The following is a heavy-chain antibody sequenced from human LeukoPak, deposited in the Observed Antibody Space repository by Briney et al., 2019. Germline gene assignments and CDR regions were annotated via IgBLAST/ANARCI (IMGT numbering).Heavy chain of an antibody. V-gene: IGHV1-2*02. Sequence: ASVKVSYKASGYTFTGYYMHWVRQVPGQALEWMGWINPNSGGTNYAQKFQGRVTMTRDTSITTVYMELSRLRSDDTAVYYCARGFSSWYLSPYYLEYCGQGTPVTVSS. J-gene: IGHJ4*02. CDR3: ARGFSSWYLSPYYLEY. CDR1: GYTFTGYY. CDR2: INPNSGGT. D-gene: IGHD6-13*01.